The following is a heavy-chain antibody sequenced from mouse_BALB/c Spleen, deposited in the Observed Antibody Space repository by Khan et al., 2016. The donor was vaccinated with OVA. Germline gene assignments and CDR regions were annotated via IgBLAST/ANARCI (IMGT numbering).Heavy chain of an antibody. CDR2: ISYSGST. CDR3: ARTARIKY. CDR1: GYSITSGYG. V-gene: IGHV3-2*02. D-gene: IGHD1-2*01. J-gene: IGHJ2*01. Sequence: EVQLQESGPGLVQPSQSLSLTCTVTGYSITSGYGWNWIRQFPGNKLEWMGYISYSGSTTYNPSLKSRISITRATSKNPFFLQLKSVTTEDTATYYCARTARIKYWGQGTTLTVSS.